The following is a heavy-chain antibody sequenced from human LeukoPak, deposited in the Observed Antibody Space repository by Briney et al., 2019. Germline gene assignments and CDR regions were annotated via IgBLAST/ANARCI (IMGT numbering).Heavy chain of an antibody. CDR3: ARDRGGGDCLPD. V-gene: IGHV1-8*03. J-gene: IGHJ4*02. CDR2: MNPNSYNT. Sequence: GASVKVSCKASGYTFTSYDINWVRQATGQGLEWMGWMNPNSYNTGYAQKFQGRVTITRNTSISTAYMELSSLRSEDTAVYYCARDRGGGDCLPDWGQGTLVTVSS. CDR1: GYTFTSYD. D-gene: IGHD2-21*02.